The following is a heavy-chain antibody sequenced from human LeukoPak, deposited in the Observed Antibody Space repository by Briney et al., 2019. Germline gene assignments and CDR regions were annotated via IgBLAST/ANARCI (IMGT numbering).Heavy chain of an antibody. CDR2: INPNSGGT. V-gene: IGHV1-2*02. Sequence: ASVKVSCKASGYTFTGYYMHWVRQAPGQGLEWMGWINPNSGGTNYAQKFQGRVTITADESTSTAYMELSSLRSEDTAVYYCASDCSSTSCPQWGQGTLVTVSS. CDR3: ASDCSSTSCPQ. J-gene: IGHJ4*02. D-gene: IGHD2-2*01. CDR1: GYTFTGYY.